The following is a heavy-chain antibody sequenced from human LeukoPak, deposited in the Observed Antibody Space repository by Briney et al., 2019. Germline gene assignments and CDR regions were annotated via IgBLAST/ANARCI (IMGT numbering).Heavy chain of an antibody. Sequence: ASVKVSCKASGHTFSDYGITWVRQAPGQGLEWMGWINPNSGGTNYAQKFQGRVTLTRDTSISTIYMELRTLTSGDTAVYYCARPSDYGDYIDYWGQGTPVTVSS. CDR2: INPNSGGT. CDR3: ARPSDYGDYIDY. J-gene: IGHJ4*02. D-gene: IGHD4-17*01. CDR1: GHTFSDYG. V-gene: IGHV1-2*02.